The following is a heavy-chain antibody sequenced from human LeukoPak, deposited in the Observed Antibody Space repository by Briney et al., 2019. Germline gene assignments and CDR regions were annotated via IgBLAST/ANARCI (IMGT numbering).Heavy chain of an antibody. CDR1: GGSISSYY. CDR2: IYYSGST. V-gene: IGHV4-59*12. Sequence: SETLSLTCTVSGGSISSYYWSWIRQPPGKGLEWIGYIYYSGSTNYNPSLKSRVTISVDTSKNQFSLKLSSVTAADTAVYYCVRYPIIAARLKGVVDWGQGTLVTVSS. CDR3: VRYPIIAARLKGVVD. D-gene: IGHD6-6*01. J-gene: IGHJ4*02.